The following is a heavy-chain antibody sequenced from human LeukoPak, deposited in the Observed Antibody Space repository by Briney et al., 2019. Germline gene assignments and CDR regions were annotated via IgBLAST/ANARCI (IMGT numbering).Heavy chain of an antibody. CDR1: GYTFTGYY. V-gene: IGHV1-2*02. CDR2: INPNSGGT. Sequence: ASVKVSCKASGYTFTGYYMHWLRQAPGQGLEWMGWINPNSGGTDYDRKFQGRVTMTRDRSISTAYMELSRLRSDERAVYYCARWGFGEFPLDYWGQGTLVTVSS. D-gene: IGHD3-10*01. J-gene: IGHJ4*02. CDR3: ARWGFGEFPLDY.